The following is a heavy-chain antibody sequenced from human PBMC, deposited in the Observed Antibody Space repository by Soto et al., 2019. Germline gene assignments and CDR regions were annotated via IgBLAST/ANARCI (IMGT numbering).Heavy chain of an antibody. CDR1: GDTFKNCV. CDR2: IIPLSGTT. Sequence: QVQVVQPGVEVRRPGSSVKVSCKASGDTFKNCVISWVRQAPGQGLEWMGGIIPLSGTTDFAQRFQGRLTITTDESTTTAYMELSRLRSEDTATYYCAAELGFGKLSVVWGQGTTVIVYS. D-gene: IGHD3-10*01. V-gene: IGHV1-69*01. CDR3: AAELGFGKLSVV. J-gene: IGHJ6*02.